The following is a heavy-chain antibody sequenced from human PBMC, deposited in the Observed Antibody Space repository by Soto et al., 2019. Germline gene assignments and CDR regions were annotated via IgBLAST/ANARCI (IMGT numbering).Heavy chain of an antibody. CDR3: ARDDIYRNYYYGMDV. Sequence: APVKVSCKASGYTFTSYGISWVRQAPGQGLEWMGWISAYNGNTNYAQKLQGRVTMTTDTSTSTAYMELRSLRSDDTAVYYCARDDIYRNYYYGMDVWGQGTTVTVSS. V-gene: IGHV1-18*01. CDR1: GYTFTSYG. CDR2: ISAYNGNT. J-gene: IGHJ6*02. D-gene: IGHD3-3*02.